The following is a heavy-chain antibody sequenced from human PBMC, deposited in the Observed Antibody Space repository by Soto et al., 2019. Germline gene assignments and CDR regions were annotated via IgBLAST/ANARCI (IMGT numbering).Heavy chain of an antibody. CDR2: INSDGSST. J-gene: IGHJ4*02. V-gene: IGHV3-74*01. D-gene: IGHD6-19*01. Sequence: GGSLRLSCAASGFTFSSYWMHWVRQAPGKGLVWVSRINSDGSSTSYADSVKGRFTISRDNAKNTLYLQMNSLRAEDTAVYYCARAYSSGCYTYYFDYWGQGTLVTVSS. CDR1: GFTFSSYW. CDR3: ARAYSSGCYTYYFDY.